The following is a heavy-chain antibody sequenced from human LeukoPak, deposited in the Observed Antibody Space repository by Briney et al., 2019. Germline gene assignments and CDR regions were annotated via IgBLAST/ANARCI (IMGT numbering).Heavy chain of an antibody. Sequence: GGSLRLSCAASGFMLSSYWMSWVRQAPGKGLEWVANIKQDGSEKYYVDSVKGRFTISRDNAKNSLFLQMNRLRAEDTAVYFCAREGSQSASGTYPGNDWGQGTLVTVSS. J-gene: IGHJ4*02. CDR3: AREGSQSASGTYPGND. V-gene: IGHV3-7*01. CDR1: GFMLSSYW. D-gene: IGHD1-26*01. CDR2: IKQDGSEK.